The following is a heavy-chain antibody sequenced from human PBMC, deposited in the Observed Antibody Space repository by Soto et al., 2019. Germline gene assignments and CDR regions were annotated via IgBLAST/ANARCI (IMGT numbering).Heavy chain of an antibody. D-gene: IGHD5-12*01. CDR3: AMATGGCY. V-gene: IGHV3-23*01. Sequence: EVQLLESGGGLAQSGESLRLSCVASGFTFNAHAMYWIRQAPGKGLEWVSTTSASGSSIDYADSVKGRFTISRDNSKNTLFLQMNSLRAEDAAVYYCAMATGGCYWGQGALVTVSS. CDR2: TSASGSSI. J-gene: IGHJ4*02. CDR1: GFTFNAHA.